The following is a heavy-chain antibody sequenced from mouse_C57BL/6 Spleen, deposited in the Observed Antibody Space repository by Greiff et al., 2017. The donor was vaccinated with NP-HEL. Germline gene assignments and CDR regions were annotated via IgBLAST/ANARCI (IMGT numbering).Heavy chain of an antibody. J-gene: IGHJ3*01. CDR2: ISDGGSYT. CDR1: GFTFSSYA. Sequence: EVKLVESGGGLVKPGGSLKLSCAASGFTFSSYAMSWVRQTPEKRLEWVATISDGGSYTYYPDNVQGRFTISRDNAKNNLYLQMSHLKSEDTAMYYCAREAYYSNYEFAYWGQGTLVTVSA. CDR3: AREAYYSNYEFAY. D-gene: IGHD2-5*01. V-gene: IGHV5-4*01.